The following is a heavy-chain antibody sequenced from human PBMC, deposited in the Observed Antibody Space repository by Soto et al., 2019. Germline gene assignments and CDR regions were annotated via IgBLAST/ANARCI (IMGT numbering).Heavy chain of an antibody. D-gene: IGHD3-9*01. CDR1: GYIFTNYA. Sequence: QVELMQSGAEVKKPGASVKVSCKTSGYIFTNYAISWLRQAPGQGLEWMGWIGTYNGYTKYAQKFQDRVTMTTDTSTGAAYMELRSLRSDDTAVYYCARLNDVFTGYYFASWGQGTLVVVSS. V-gene: IGHV1-18*01. J-gene: IGHJ4*02. CDR3: ARLNDVFTGYYFAS. CDR2: IGTYNGYT.